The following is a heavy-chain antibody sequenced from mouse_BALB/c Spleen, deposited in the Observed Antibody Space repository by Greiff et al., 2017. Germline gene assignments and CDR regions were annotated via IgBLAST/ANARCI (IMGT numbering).Heavy chain of an antibody. D-gene: IGHD1-1*01. J-gene: IGHJ4*01. CDR3: ANGVLRSLYAMDY. CDR1: GFSLTSYG. CDR2: IWSGGST. Sequence: QVQLKESGPGLVQPSQSLSITCTVSGFSLTSYGVHWVRQSPGKGLEWLGVIWSGGSTDYNAAFISRLSISKDNSKSQVFFKMNSLQANDTAIYYCANGVLRSLYAMDYWGQGTSVTVSS. V-gene: IGHV2-2*02.